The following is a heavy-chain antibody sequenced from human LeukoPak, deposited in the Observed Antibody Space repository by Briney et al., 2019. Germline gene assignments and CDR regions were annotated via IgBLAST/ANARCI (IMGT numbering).Heavy chain of an antibody. V-gene: IGHV1-69*04. J-gene: IGHJ4*02. CDR3: AREAQLWLPDY. Sequence: SVKVSCKASGYTFTGYYMHWVRQAPGQGLEWMGRIIPILGIANYAQKFQGRVTITADKSTSTAYMELSSLRSEDTAVYYCAREAQLWLPDYWGQGTLVTVSS. CDR1: GYTFTGYY. CDR2: IIPILGIA. D-gene: IGHD5-18*01.